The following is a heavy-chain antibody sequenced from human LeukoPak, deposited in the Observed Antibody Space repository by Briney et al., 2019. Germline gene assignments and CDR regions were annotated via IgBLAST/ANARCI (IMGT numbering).Heavy chain of an antibody. CDR2: IYYSGTT. CDR3: ARDAPWDIVVVPAAIAAFDI. J-gene: IGHJ3*02. CDR1: GGFISSNSAY. Sequence: SETLSLTCTVSGGFISSNSAYWSWIRQPPGKALEWIGNIYYSGTTYYNPSLQSRVTMSVDTSNNQFSLKLTSVTAADTAVYYCARDAPWDIVVVPAAIAAFDIWGQGTMVTVSS. D-gene: IGHD2-2*02. V-gene: IGHV4-39*07.